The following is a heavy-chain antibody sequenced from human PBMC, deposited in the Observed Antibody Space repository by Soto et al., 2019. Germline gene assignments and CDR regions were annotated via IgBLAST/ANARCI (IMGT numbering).Heavy chain of an antibody. D-gene: IGHD5-18*01. V-gene: IGHV1-2*04. CDR1: GYTFTGYY. CDR2: INPNSGGT. J-gene: IGHJ4*02. Sequence: QVQLVQSGAEVKKPGASVKVSCKASGYTFTGYYMHWVRQAPGQGLEWMGWINPNSGGTNYAQKFQGWVTMTTDTSISTAYMELSRLRSDDTAVYYCARSSTDTAMPSGYWGQGTLVTVSS. CDR3: ARSSTDTAMPSGY.